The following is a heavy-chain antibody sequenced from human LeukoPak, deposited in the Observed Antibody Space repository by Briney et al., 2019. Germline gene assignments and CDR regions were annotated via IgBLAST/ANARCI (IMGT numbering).Heavy chain of an antibody. V-gene: IGHV3-9*01. J-gene: IGHJ4*02. CDR1: GFTFDDYA. Sequence: GGSLRLSCAASGFTFDDYAMHWVRQAPGKGLEWVSGISWNSGSIGYADSVKGRFTISRDNAKNPLYLQMNSLRAEDTALYYCAKYMDSSSWYYFDYWGQGTLVTVSP. CDR3: AKYMDSSSWYYFDY. D-gene: IGHD6-13*01. CDR2: ISWNSGSI.